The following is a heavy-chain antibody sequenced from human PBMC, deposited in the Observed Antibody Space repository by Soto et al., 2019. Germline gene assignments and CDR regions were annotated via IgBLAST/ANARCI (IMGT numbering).Heavy chain of an antibody. CDR3: AKGRGGSGSLTPRVDF. Sequence: EVQLLESGGGLVQPGGSLRLSCAASGFTFNNYAMTWVRQAPGKGLEWVSAISGGGDTTSYADSVKGRFTVSRDRSKNTLYLQMSSLRAADTALYYCAKGRGGSGSLTPRVDFWGQGTLVTVSS. CDR2: ISGGGDTT. CDR1: GFTFNNYA. J-gene: IGHJ4*02. V-gene: IGHV3-23*01. D-gene: IGHD3-10*01.